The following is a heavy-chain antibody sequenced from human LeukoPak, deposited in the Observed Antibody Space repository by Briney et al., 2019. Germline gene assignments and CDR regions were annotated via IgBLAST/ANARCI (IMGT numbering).Heavy chain of an antibody. D-gene: IGHD3-9*01. J-gene: IGHJ4*02. CDR1: GFTFSSYG. V-gene: IGHV3-23*01. CDR3: AKEGYYDILTGYDFGY. Sequence: PGGTLRLSCAASGFTFSSYGMSWVRQAPGKVLEWVSAISGSGGSTYYADSVKGRFTISRDNSKNTLYLQMNSLRAEDTAVYYCAKEGYYDILTGYDFGYWGQGTLVTVSS. CDR2: ISGSGGST.